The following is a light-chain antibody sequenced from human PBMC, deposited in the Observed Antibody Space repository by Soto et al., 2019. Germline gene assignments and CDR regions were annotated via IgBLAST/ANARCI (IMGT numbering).Light chain of an antibody. V-gene: IGLV1-47*02. CDR2: SNN. Sequence: QSVLTQPPSASGTPGQRVTISCSGSSSNIGSNYVYWYQQLPGTDPKLLIYSNNQRPSAVPDRFSGSKSGTSASLSISVLRFEDEAEYYCAAWDDSLSVWVFGGGTKLTVL. CDR3: AAWDDSLSVWV. CDR1: SSNIGSNY. J-gene: IGLJ3*02.